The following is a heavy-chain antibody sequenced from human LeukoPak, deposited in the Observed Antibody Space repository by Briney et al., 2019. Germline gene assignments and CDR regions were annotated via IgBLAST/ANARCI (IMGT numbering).Heavy chain of an antibody. J-gene: IGHJ4*02. Sequence: SETLSLTCTVSGGSISSYYWSWIRPPAGKGLEWIGRIYTSGSTNYNPSLKSRVTMSVDTSRNQFSLKLSSVTAADTAVYYCARDLGLFDYFDYWGQGTLVTVSS. V-gene: IGHV4-4*07. CDR3: ARDLGLFDYFDY. CDR2: IYTSGST. D-gene: IGHD7-27*01. CDR1: GGSISSYY.